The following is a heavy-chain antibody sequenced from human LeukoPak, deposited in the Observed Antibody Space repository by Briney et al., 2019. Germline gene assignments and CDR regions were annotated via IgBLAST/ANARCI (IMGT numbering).Heavy chain of an antibody. V-gene: IGHV3-7*01. CDR3: VREGYIYGFHHGDYFDY. D-gene: IGHD5-18*01. Sequence: GGSLRLSCAASGFSFSTHWMSWVRQAPGKGLEWVANIKQDGSEKFYVDSVKGRFTISRDNAQNSLSLQMRSLRVEDTAVYYCVREGYIYGFHHGDYFDYWGQGTLVTVSS. CDR2: IKQDGSEK. CDR1: GFSFSTHW. J-gene: IGHJ4*02.